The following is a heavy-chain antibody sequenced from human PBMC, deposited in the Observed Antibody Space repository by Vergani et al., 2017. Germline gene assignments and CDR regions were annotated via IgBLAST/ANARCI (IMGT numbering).Heavy chain of an antibody. J-gene: IGHJ4*02. CDR3: ARGGIAAAGDY. V-gene: IGHV3-66*01. Sequence: VQLVESGGGVVQPGRSLRLSCAASGFTFSSYAMHWVRQAPGRGLEWVAVIYSGGSTYYADSVKGRCTISRDNSKNTLYLQMNSLRAEDTAVYYCARGGIAAAGDYWGQGTLVTVSS. CDR1: GFTFSSYA. D-gene: IGHD6-13*01. CDR2: IYSGGST.